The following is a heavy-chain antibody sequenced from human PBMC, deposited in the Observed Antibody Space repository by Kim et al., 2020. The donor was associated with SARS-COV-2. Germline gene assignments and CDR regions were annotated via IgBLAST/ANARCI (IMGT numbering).Heavy chain of an antibody. CDR1: GYTFTSYG. CDR3: AKDYVWGSYRYTLDY. D-gene: IGHD3-16*02. CDR2: ISAYNGNT. V-gene: IGHV1-18*01. J-gene: IGHJ4*02. Sequence: ASVKVSCKASGYTFTSYGISWVRQAPGQGLEWMGWISAYNGNTNYAQKLQGRVTMTTDTSTSTAYMELRSLRSDDTAVYYCAKDYVWGSYRYTLDYWGQGTLVTVSS.